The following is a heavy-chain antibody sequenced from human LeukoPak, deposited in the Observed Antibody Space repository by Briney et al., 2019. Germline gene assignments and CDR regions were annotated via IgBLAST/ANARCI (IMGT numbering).Heavy chain of an antibody. D-gene: IGHD3/OR15-3a*01. CDR3: ARDQGWTGSGGNYMDV. V-gene: IGHV4-59*01. CDR2: IYYSGTT. Sequence: PSETLSLTCTVSGGSISSYYWSWIRQPPGKGLEWIGYIYYSGTTNYNPSLKSRVTISADTSKNQFSLKLSSVTAADTAVYYCARDQGWTGSGGNYMDVWGKGTTVTVSS. CDR1: GGSISSYY. J-gene: IGHJ6*03.